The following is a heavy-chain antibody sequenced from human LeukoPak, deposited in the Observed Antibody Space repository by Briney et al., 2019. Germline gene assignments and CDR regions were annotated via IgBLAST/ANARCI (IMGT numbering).Heavy chain of an antibody. CDR1: GGSISRYY. D-gene: IGHD3-22*01. V-gene: IGHV4-59*01. CDR2: IYYSGST. Sequence: SETLSLTCTVSGGSISRYYWSWIRQPPGKGLEWIGYIYYSGSTNYNPSLKNRVTISVDTSKNQFSLKLSSVTAADTAVYYCARDHYDSSGYYSFDYWGQGTLVTVTS. J-gene: IGHJ4*02. CDR3: ARDHYDSSGYYSFDY.